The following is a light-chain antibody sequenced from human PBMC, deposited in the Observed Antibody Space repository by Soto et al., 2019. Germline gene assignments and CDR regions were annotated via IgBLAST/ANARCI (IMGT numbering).Light chain of an antibody. J-gene: IGKJ1*01. V-gene: IGKV1-39*01. CDR3: QQTYTFPWT. CDR1: QGISDY. Sequence: DIRMTQSPSSLSASVGDTVTITCRASQGISDYLSWFQHKPGEAPKLLIYTASSLQGGVPLRFSGAGPRTDFSLTISGLQPEDSATYYCQQTYTFPWTFGQGTRV. CDR2: TAS.